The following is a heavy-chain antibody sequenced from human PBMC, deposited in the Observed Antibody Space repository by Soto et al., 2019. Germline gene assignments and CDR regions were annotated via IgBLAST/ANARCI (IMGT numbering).Heavy chain of an antibody. CDR1: GGTFSSYA. D-gene: IGHD3-10*01. J-gene: IGHJ6*03. CDR3: AKNGGSGNIRYHYMDV. Sequence: SVKVSCKASGGTFSSYAISRVRQAPGQGLEWMGGIIPIFGTANYAQKFQGRVTITADESTSTAYMELNSLRVEDTAVYYCAKNGGSGNIRYHYMDVWGRGTTVTVSS. V-gene: IGHV1-69*13. CDR2: IIPIFGTA.